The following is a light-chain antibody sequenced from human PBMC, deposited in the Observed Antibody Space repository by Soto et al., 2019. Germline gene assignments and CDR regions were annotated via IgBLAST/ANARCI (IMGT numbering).Light chain of an antibody. V-gene: IGKV3-15*01. J-gene: IGKJ4*01. CDR2: AAS. CDR1: QSVSNK. Sequence: EILMTQSPATLYVSPGERATLSCRATQSVSNKLAWYQQIPGQAPRLLIYAASARVTGVPARFSGSGSGTEYTLTISSLQSEDFAVYYCQQYNDWPRTFGGGTK. CDR3: QQYNDWPRT.